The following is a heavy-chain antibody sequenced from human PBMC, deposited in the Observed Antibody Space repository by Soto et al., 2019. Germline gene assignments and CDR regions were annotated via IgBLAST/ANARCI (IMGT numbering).Heavy chain of an antibody. CDR3: VRVRSLYYFEY. CDR2: IIPIFGTA. Sequence: SVKVSCKASGGTFSSYAISWVRQAPGQGLEWMGGIIPIFGTANYAQKFQGRVTITADESTSTAYMELSSLRSEDTAVYYCVRVRSLYYFEYWGQGTLVSVSS. CDR1: GGTFSSYA. V-gene: IGHV1-69*13. D-gene: IGHD2-15*01. J-gene: IGHJ4*02.